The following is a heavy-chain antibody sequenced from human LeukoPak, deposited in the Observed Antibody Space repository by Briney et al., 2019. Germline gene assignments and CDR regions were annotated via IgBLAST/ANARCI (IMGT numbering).Heavy chain of an antibody. J-gene: IGHJ6*03. CDR3: ARDGYNWNDGDDYYYYYMDV. Sequence: GGSLRLSCAASGFTFSSYSMNWVRQAPGKGLEWISYISSSSSTTYYADSVKGRFTISRDNAKNSLYLQMNSLRAEDTAVYYCARDGYNWNDGDDYYYYYMDVWGKGTTVTVSS. CDR1: GFTFSSYS. D-gene: IGHD1-20*01. V-gene: IGHV3-48*04. CDR2: ISSSSSTT.